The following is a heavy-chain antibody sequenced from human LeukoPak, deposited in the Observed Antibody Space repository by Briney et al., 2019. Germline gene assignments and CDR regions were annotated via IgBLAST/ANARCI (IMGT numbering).Heavy chain of an antibody. Sequence: SGPTLAHPTQTLTLPYNFSGFSLSTSGVGGGGIRQPPGKPREWLVLLYWHDDKRYSPSLKSRLTITKDTSKNQVVLTMTDMDPVDTATYCCAHSQKNRVKKPFDYWGQGTLVTVSS. CDR3: AHSQKNRVKKPFDY. D-gene: IGHD1-14*01. CDR2: LYWHDDK. J-gene: IGHJ4*02. CDR1: GFSLSTSGVG. V-gene: IGHV2-5*01.